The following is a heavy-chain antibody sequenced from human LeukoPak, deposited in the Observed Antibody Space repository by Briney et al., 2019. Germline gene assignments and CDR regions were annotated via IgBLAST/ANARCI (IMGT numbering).Heavy chain of an antibody. CDR2: IKSKTDGGTT. CDR1: GFTFSNAW. D-gene: IGHD3-10*01. J-gene: IGHJ4*02. V-gene: IGHV3-15*01. Sequence: SGGSLRLSCAASGFTFSNAWMSWVRQAPGKGLEWVGRIKSKTDGGTTDYAAPVKGRFTISRDDSKNTLYLQMNSLKTEDTAEYYCTTAMVRGVSEDYWGQGTLVTVSS. CDR3: TTAMVRGVSEDY.